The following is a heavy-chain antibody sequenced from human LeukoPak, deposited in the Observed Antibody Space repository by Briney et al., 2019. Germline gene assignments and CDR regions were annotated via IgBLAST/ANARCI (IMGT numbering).Heavy chain of an antibody. CDR1: GYTFTSYG. V-gene: IGHV1-18*01. CDR2: ISAYNGNT. D-gene: IGHD3-22*01. Sequence: ASVKVSCKASGYTFTSYGISWVRQAPGQGLEGMGWISAYNGNTKYAQKLQGRVTMTTDTSTRTAYMELRSLRSDDTAVYYCARGDYDSSGYYYGYYFDYWGQGTLVTVSS. CDR3: ARGDYDSSGYYYGYYFDY. J-gene: IGHJ4*02.